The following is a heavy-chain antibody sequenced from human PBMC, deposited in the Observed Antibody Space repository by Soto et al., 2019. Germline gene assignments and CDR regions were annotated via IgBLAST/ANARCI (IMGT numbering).Heavy chain of an antibody. Sequence: QVQLVQSGAEVKKPGASVKVSCKASGYTFTSYGISWVRQAPGQGLKWVGWISAYNGNTNYAQKLQGRVTMTTDTSTSTAYMELRSLRSDDTAVYYCARVTIEYSSSSGWFDPWGQGTLVTVSS. CDR3: ARVTIEYSSSSGWFDP. CDR1: GYTFTSYG. J-gene: IGHJ5*02. D-gene: IGHD6-6*01. V-gene: IGHV1-18*04. CDR2: ISAYNGNT.